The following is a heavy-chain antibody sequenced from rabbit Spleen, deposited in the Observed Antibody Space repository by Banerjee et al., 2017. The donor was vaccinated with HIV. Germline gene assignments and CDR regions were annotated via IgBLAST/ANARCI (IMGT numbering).Heavy chain of an antibody. Sequence: QEQLVESGGGLVQPEGSLTLTCTASGFSFSSGYDMCWVRQAPGKGLEWIACIYAGSSGSTYSATWAKGRFTISKTSSTTVTLQMTSLTAADTATYFCARDTGTSFSTYGMDLWGQGTLVTVS. CDR3: ARDTGTSFSTYGMDL. CDR1: GFSFSSGYD. D-gene: IGHD8-1*01. V-gene: IGHV1S45*01. CDR2: IYAGSSGST. J-gene: IGHJ6*01.